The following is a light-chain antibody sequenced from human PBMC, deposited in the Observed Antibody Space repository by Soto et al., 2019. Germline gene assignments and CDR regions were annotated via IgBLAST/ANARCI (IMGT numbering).Light chain of an antibody. CDR2: GAS. V-gene: IGKV3-20*01. CDR1: QSVSSTK. CDR3: QPFGSSPLLT. Sequence: EIVFAQSPGTLSLSPGERATLSCRASQSVSSTKLSWYQQRPGQAPSLIIFGASNRATGVPDRFSVSGSGTDFTLALSRLEPEDFAVYDGQPFGSSPLLTFGGGTKVDIK. J-gene: IGKJ4*01.